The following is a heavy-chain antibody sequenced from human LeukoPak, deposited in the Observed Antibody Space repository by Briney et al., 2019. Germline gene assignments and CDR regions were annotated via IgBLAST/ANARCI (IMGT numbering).Heavy chain of an antibody. CDR1: GGTFSSYA. CDR2: IIPIFGTA. V-gene: IGHV1-69*13. D-gene: IGHD6-13*01. CDR3: AREDSSSWRKFDY. Sequence: SVKVSCKASGGTFSSYAISWVRQAPGQGLEWMGGIIPIFGTANYAQKFQGRVTITADESTSTAYMELSSLRSEDTAVYYCAREDSSSWRKFDYWGQGTLVAVSS. J-gene: IGHJ4*02.